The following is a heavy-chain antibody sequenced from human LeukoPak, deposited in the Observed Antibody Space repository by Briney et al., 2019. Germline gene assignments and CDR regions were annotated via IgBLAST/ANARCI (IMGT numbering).Heavy chain of an antibody. CDR2: ISAYNGNT. CDR1: GYTFTSYG. CDR3: ARDIMMVRGVYHHYYGMDV. V-gene: IGHV1-18*04. D-gene: IGHD3-10*01. Sequence: ASVKVSCKASGYTFTSYGISWVRQAPGQGLEWMGWISAYNGNTNYAQKLQGRVTMTTDTSTSTAYMELRSLRSDDTAVYYCARDIMMVRGVYHHYYGMDVWGKGTTVTVSS. J-gene: IGHJ6*04.